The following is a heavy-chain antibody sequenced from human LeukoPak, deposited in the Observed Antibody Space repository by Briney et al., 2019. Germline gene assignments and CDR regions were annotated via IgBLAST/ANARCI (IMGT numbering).Heavy chain of an antibody. D-gene: IGHD5-24*01. V-gene: IGHV3-30*18. J-gene: IGHJ4*02. CDR2: ISYDGSNK. Sequence: PGGSLRLSCAASGFTFSSYGMHWVRQAPGKGLEWVAVISYDGSNKYYADSVKGRFTISRDNSKSTLYLQMNSLRAEDTAVYYCAKIPERRDAYRISPPFDYWGQGTLVTVSS. CDR1: GFTFSSYG. CDR3: AKIPERRDAYRISPPFDY.